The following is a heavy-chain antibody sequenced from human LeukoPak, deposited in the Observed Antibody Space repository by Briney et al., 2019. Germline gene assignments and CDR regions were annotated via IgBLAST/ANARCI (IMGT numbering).Heavy chain of an antibody. Sequence: SETLSLTCAVYGGPSRGYYWTWIRQPPGKGLEWIGEINHSGITNYNPSLKSRVTMSVDTFNHHFSLKLNSVTAADTSVYYCARGKFDYGDYRFYYYYMDVWGKGTTVTVSS. V-gene: IGHV4-34*01. CDR1: GGPSRGYY. J-gene: IGHJ6*03. CDR2: INHSGIT. CDR3: ARGKFDYGDYRFYYYYMDV. D-gene: IGHD4-17*01.